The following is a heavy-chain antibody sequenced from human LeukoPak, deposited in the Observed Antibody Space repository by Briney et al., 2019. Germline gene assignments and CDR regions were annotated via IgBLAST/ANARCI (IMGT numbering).Heavy chain of an antibody. J-gene: IGHJ5*02. CDR3: ARPKYSSGWGINWFDP. D-gene: IGHD6-19*01. CDR1: GYTFTGYY. Sequence: ASVKVSCKASGYTFTGYYMHWVRQAPGQGLEWMGWINPNSGGTNYAQKFQGRVTMTRDTSISTAHMELSRLRSDDTAVYYCARPKYSSGWGINWFDPWGQGMLVTVSS. V-gene: IGHV1-2*02. CDR2: INPNSGGT.